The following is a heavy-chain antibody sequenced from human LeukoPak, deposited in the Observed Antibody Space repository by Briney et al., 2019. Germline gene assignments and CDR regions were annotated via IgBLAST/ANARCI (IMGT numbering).Heavy chain of an antibody. D-gene: IGHD2/OR15-2a*01. Sequence: GGSLRLSCAASGNYWMHWVRQVPGKGLVWVSHINSDGSWTSYADSVKGRFTISKDNAKNTVYLQMNGLRAEDTAVYYCVSFYETYWGRGTLVTVSS. CDR2: INSDGSWT. CDR1: GNYW. V-gene: IGHV3-74*01. CDR3: VSFYETY. J-gene: IGHJ4*02.